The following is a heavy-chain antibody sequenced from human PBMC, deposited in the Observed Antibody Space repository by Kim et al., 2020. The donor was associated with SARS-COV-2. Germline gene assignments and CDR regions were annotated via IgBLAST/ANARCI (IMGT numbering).Heavy chain of an antibody. CDR2: IYYSGST. D-gene: IGHD5-18*01. J-gene: IGHJ4*02. CDR1: GGSISSYY. V-gene: IGHV4-59*01. CDR3: ASGSGYSYGEEFDY. Sequence: SETLSLTCTVSGGSISSYYWSWIRQPPGKGLEWIGYIYYSGSTNYNPSLKSRVTISVDTSKNQFSLKLSSVTAADTAVYYCASGSGYSYGEEFDYWGQGTLVTVSS.